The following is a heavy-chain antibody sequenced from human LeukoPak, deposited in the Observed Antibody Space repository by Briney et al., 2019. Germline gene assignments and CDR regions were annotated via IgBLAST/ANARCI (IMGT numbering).Heavy chain of an antibody. CDR3: GRRRLSSSTWYKTFYYFFYMDL. CDR1: GGSISSYY. J-gene: IGHJ6*03. D-gene: IGHD6-13*01. CDR2: VDHTGST. Sequence: SETLSLTCTVSGGSISSYYWSWIRQPPGKGLEWIGYVDHTGSTKFNPSLNGRVSISRDTSKNFFSLRLRSVTVADTAVYFCGRRRLSSSTWYKTFYYFFYMDLWGKGTTVTVSS. V-gene: IGHV4-59*01.